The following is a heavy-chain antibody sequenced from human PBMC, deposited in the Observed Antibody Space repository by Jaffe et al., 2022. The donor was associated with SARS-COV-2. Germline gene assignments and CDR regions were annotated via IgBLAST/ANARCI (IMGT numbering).Heavy chain of an antibody. Sequence: EEQLLESGGGLVQPGGSLRLSCTASGFIFTSYAMGWVRQAPGKGLEWVSTISASGGSIYYADSVKGRFTISRDCSRDTLCLQMNGLRDEDTAVYFCAKASAIFGVITEAGYAVDVWGRGTTVTVSS. CDR3: AKASAIFGVITEAGYAVDV. D-gene: IGHD3-3*01. J-gene: IGHJ6*02. CDR2: ISASGGSI. V-gene: IGHV3-23*01. CDR1: GFIFTSYA.